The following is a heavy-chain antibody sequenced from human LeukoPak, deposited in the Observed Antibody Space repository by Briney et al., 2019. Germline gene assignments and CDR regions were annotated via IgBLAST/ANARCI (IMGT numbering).Heavy chain of an antibody. D-gene: IGHD2-21*01. Sequence: GGSLRLSCAVSGVSFSSYWMTWVRLAPGKGLEWVALIKQGGSETYYVDSVKGRFTVSRDNAKNSLYLQMNSLRDEDTAVYHCATYSCTHANCYMFDYWGQGTLVTVSS. CDR1: GVSFSSYW. CDR3: ATYSCTHANCYMFDY. CDR2: IKQGGSET. V-gene: IGHV3-7*01. J-gene: IGHJ4*02.